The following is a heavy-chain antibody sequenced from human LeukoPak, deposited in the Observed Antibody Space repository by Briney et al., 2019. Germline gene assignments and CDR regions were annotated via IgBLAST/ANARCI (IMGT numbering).Heavy chain of an antibody. Sequence: ASVKVSCKASGYTFTSYYMHWVRQAPGQGLEWMGIINPSGGSTSYAQKFQGRVTMTRDMSTSTVYMELSSLRSEDTAGYYCARREGSGYEYFDYWGQGTLVTVSS. J-gene: IGHJ4*02. CDR1: GYTFTSYY. D-gene: IGHD5-12*01. CDR3: ARREGSGYEYFDY. V-gene: IGHV1-46*01. CDR2: INPSGGST.